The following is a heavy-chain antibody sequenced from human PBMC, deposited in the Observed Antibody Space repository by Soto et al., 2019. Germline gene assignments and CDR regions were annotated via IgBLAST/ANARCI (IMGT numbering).Heavy chain of an antibody. J-gene: IGHJ3*02. Sequence: SETLSLTCTVSGASISGFYWSWIRKSAGKGLEWIGRIYATGTTDYNPSLKSRVMMSVDTSKKQFSLKLRSVTAADTAVYYCARGRAFDIWGQGTMVTVSS. CDR1: GASISGFY. CDR3: ARGRAFDI. CDR2: IYATGTT. V-gene: IGHV4-4*07.